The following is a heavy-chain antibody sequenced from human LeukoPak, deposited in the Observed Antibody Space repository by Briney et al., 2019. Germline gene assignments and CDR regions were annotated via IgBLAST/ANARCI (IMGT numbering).Heavy chain of an antibody. J-gene: IGHJ6*03. CDR1: RFTYDDHG. Sequence: GGSLRLSCAASRFTYDDHGMNWVRQAPGKGPEWVSGMNWKGDVTGYAGSVKGRFNIYKDNAQNSLYLQMESLRGEDTALYFCARAGRGHTWDGAYYYQMDVWGKGPTVTVSS. D-gene: IGHD1-1*01. CDR3: ARAGRGHTWDGAYYYQMDV. V-gene: IGHV3-20*04. CDR2: MNWKGDVT.